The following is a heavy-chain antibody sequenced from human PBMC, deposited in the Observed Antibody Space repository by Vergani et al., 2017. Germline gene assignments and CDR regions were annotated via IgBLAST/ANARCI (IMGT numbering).Heavy chain of an antibody. CDR2: INPSGGST. Sequence: QVQLVQSGAEVKKPGASVKASCKASGYTFTSYYMHWVRQAPGQGLEWMGIINPSGGSTSYAQKFQGRVTMTRDTSTSTVYMDLSSLRSEDTAVYYCARGVDTAMSYDVPYYYGRDVWGQXP. J-gene: IGHJ6*02. V-gene: IGHV1-46*01. D-gene: IGHD5-18*01. CDR3: ARGVDTAMSYDVPYYYGRDV. CDR1: GYTFTSYY.